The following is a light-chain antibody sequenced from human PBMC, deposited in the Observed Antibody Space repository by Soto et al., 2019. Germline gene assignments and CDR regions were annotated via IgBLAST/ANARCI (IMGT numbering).Light chain of an antibody. CDR2: KAS. Sequence: DIQMTQSPSTLSASVGDRVTITCRASQSISSWLAWYQQKPGKAPKLLIYKASSLESGVPSRFSGSGSGTEFTLTISRLQPDDFATYYCQQSKSYPLTFGGGTKVEIK. V-gene: IGKV1-5*03. CDR1: QSISSW. J-gene: IGKJ4*01. CDR3: QQSKSYPLT.